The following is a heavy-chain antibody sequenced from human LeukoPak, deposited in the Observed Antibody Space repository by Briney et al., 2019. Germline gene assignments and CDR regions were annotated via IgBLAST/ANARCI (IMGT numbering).Heavy chain of an antibody. V-gene: IGHV1-8*03. J-gene: IGHJ3*02. CDR1: GYTFTSYD. CDR3: ARGRGYSYGNAFDI. CDR2: MNPNSGNT. Sequence: ASVKVSCKASGYTFTSYDINWVRQATGQGLEWMGWMNPNSGNTGYAQKFQGRVTITRNTSISTAYMELSSLRSEDTAVYYCARGRGYSYGNAFDIWGQGTMVTVSS. D-gene: IGHD5-18*01.